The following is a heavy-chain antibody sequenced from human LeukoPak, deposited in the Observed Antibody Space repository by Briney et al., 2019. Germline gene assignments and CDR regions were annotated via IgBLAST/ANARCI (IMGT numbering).Heavy chain of an antibody. J-gene: IGHJ4*02. V-gene: IGHV3-23*01. Sequence: GGSLRLSCAASGFTFGSYAMSWVRQAPGKGLEWVSAISGSGGSTYYADSVKGRFTISRDNSKNTLYLQMNSLRAEDTAVYYCAKDPRIVGASYWGQGTLVTVSS. CDR1: GFTFGSYA. CDR3: AKDPRIVGASY. D-gene: IGHD1-26*01. CDR2: ISGSGGST.